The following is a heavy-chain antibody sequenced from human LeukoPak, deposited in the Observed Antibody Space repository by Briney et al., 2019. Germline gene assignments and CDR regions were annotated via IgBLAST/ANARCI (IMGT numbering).Heavy chain of an antibody. D-gene: IGHD3-3*01. V-gene: IGHV3-64D*06. CDR3: MKAARRCYALIDY. Sequence: GGSLRLSCSASGFTYSSYAIHWVRQAPGKGLEYVSTISDNGGNTNYADSVKGRFTISRDNSKNTLYLQMSSLRPEDTAVDYWMKAARRCYALIDYCGQASLVTVSS. CDR1: GFTYSSYA. CDR2: ISDNGGNT. J-gene: IGHJ4*02.